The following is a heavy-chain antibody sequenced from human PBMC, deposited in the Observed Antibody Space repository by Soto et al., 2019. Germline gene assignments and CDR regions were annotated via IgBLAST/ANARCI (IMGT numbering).Heavy chain of an antibody. V-gene: IGHV4-59*01. Sequence: PSETLSLTCSVSGDSISSDYWSWIRQPPGKGLEWIGYMYYTGTTNYNPSLRSRVTISLDKSKKQFSLKLSSVTAADTAVYYCARPGIRFGNKMGVWGQGTTVT. CDR3: ARPGIRFGNKMGV. CDR1: GDSISSDY. CDR2: MYYTGTT. J-gene: IGHJ6*02. D-gene: IGHD3-10*01.